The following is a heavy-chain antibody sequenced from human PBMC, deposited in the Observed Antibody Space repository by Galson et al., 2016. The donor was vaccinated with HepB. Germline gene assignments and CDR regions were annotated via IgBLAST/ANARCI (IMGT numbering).Heavy chain of an antibody. V-gene: IGHV3-53*03. CDR2: IYSGGAT. Sequence: SLRLSCAASGYSVSNNYMIWVRQAPGKGLEWVSSIYSGGATHYSDSVKGRFTISRDSSKKTLYLQMHSQRAEDTAVYFCAGDPNAAATCTWGWGQGTLVTVSS. CDR1: GYSVSNNY. CDR3: AGDPNAAATCTWG. D-gene: IGHD6-13*01. J-gene: IGHJ4*02.